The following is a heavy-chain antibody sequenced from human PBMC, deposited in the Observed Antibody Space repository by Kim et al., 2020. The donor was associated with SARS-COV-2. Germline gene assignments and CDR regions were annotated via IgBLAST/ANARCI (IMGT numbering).Heavy chain of an antibody. V-gene: IGHV4-39*01. CDR3: ARLGSGCFDY. CDR2: SN. Sequence: SNYYNPSLKSRVTLSVDTSKNQFSLKLSSVTAADTAVYYCARLGSGCFDYWGQGTLVTVSS. D-gene: IGHD6-19*01. J-gene: IGHJ4*02.